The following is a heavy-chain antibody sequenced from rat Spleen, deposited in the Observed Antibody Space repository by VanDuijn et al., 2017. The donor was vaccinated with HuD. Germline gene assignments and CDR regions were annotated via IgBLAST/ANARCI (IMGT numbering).Heavy chain of an antibody. Sequence: EVQLAESGGGLVQPGRSLKLSRVAYGFTFNNYWMTWVRQAPGMGLEWVASISNARGITYYADPVKGRITISRDNAKSTLYLQMDSLRSEDTATYYCTRDDYYSAVFDYWGQGVMVTVSS. CDR2: ISNARGIT. D-gene: IGHD1-1*01. CDR3: TRDDYYSAVFDY. J-gene: IGHJ2*01. CDR1: GFTFNNYW. V-gene: IGHV5-31*01.